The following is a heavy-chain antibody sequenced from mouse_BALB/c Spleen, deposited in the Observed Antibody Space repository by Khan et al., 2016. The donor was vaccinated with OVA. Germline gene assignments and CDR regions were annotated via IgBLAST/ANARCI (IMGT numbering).Heavy chain of an antibody. J-gene: IGHJ1*01. D-gene: IGHD4-1*02. V-gene: IGHV9-3-1*01. CDR1: GYTFTNYG. Sequence: QIQLVQSGPELKKPGETVKISCKASGYTFTNYGMNWVKQAPGKGLKWMGWINTYTGEPTYADDFKGRSAFSLETSASTAYLQLKNLKNEDTATCFCARSNSYWYCDVWGAGTTVTVSS. CDR3: ARSNSYWYCDV. CDR2: INTYTGEP.